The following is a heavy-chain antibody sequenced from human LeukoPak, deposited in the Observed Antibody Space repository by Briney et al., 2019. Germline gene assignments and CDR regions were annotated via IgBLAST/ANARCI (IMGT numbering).Heavy chain of an antibody. CDR2: LHPVTGGT. D-gene: IGHD1-26*01. V-gene: IGHV1-46*01. J-gene: IGHJ3*02. Sequence: GASVKVSCKASGYTFTTYLIHWVRQAPGQGLEWMGELHPVTGGTNYAQKFRGRVTMTRDTSTSTVYLELSSLTSEDTAVYFCARDPANGRPDAYDIWGQGTRVTVSS. CDR1: GYTFTTYL. CDR3: ARDPANGRPDAYDI.